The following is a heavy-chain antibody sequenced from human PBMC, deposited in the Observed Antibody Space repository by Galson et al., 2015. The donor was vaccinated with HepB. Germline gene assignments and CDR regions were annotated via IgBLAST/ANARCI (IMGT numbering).Heavy chain of an antibody. CDR3: AKGYGIFDS. V-gene: IGHV3-23*05. CDR2: IMSSGDST. D-gene: IGHD5-18*01. Sequence: SLRLSCAASGFAFHSHAMSWVRQAPGRGLEWISGIMSSGDSTFYGDSVKGRFTVSRDNANNMLYLQMDSLRAEDAGLYFCAKGYGIFDSWGPGILVTVSA. CDR1: GFAFHSHA. J-gene: IGHJ5*01.